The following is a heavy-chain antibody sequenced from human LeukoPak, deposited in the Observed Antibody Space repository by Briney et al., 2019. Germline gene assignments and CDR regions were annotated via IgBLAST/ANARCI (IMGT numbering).Heavy chain of an antibody. Sequence: PGGSLRLSCAASGFTFSSYWMSWVRQAPGKGLEWVANIKQDGSEKYYVDSVKGRFTISRDNAKNSLYLQMNSLRAEDTAVYYCARGQAIPYNWFDPWGQGTLVTVSS. D-gene: IGHD2-21*01. CDR2: IKQDGSEK. V-gene: IGHV3-7*01. CDR3: ARGQAIPYNWFDP. CDR1: GFTFSSYW. J-gene: IGHJ5*02.